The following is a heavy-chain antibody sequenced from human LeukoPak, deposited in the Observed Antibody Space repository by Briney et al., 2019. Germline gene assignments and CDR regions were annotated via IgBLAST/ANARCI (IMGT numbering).Heavy chain of an antibody. D-gene: IGHD6-19*01. CDR1: GGSVSSGSYY. V-gene: IGHV4-61*01. CDR3: ARGGTTVAGTFWFDP. Sequence: SETLSLTCTVSGGSVSSGSYYWSWIRQPPGKGLEWIGYIYYSGSTKYNPSLKSRVTISVDTSKNQFSLKLSSVTAADTAVYYCARGGTTVAGTFWFDPWGQGTLVTVSS. CDR2: IYYSGST. J-gene: IGHJ5*02.